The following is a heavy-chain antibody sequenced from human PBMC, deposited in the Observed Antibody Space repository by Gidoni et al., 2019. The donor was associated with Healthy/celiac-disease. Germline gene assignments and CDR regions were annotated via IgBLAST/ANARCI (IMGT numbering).Heavy chain of an antibody. CDR3: ARPRHPYSSGQYYFDY. J-gene: IGHJ4*02. CDR1: GFTFSSYG. D-gene: IGHD6-19*01. CDR2: IWYDGSNK. V-gene: IGHV3-33*01. Sequence: QVQLVESGGGVVQPGRSLRLSCAASGFTFSSYGMHWVRQAPGKGLEWVAVIWYDGSNKYYADSVKGRFTISRDNSKNTLYLQMNSLRAEDTAVYYCARPRHPYSSGQYYFDYWGQGTLVTVSS.